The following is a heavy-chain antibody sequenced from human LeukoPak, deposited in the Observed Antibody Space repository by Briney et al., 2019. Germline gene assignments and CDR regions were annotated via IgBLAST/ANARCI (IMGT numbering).Heavy chain of an antibody. Sequence: ASVKVSCKASGGTFSSYAISWVRQAPGQGLEWMGGIIPIFGTANYAQKFQGRVTITADESTSTAYMELSSLRSEDTAVYYCARERLTYYDSSGYYGYWGQGTLVTVSS. CDR1: GGTFSSYA. V-gene: IGHV1-69*13. CDR2: IIPIFGTA. J-gene: IGHJ4*02. D-gene: IGHD3-22*01. CDR3: ARERLTYYDSSGYYGY.